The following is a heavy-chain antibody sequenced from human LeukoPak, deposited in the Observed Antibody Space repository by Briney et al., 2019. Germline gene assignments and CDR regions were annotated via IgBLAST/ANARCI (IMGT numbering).Heavy chain of an antibody. V-gene: IGHV3-23*01. CDR2: IGGTGGST. J-gene: IGHJ4*02. D-gene: IGHD5-12*01. CDR3: AKAEGFSGYEHFDY. Sequence: GGVLRLSCAASGFTFSSYAMSWVRQAPGKGLEWVSVIGGTGGSTYYANSVKGRFTISRDNSKNTLYLQMNSLRADDTAVYYCAKAEGFSGYEHFDYWGQGTLVTVSS. CDR1: GFTFSSYA.